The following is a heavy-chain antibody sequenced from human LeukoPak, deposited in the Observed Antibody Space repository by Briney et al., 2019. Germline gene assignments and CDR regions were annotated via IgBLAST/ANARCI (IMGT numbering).Heavy chain of an antibody. Sequence: AGSLKLSCAASGFTFSGSAMHWVRQASGKVLEWVGPISSKANSYTYAYAASVKGRITISRDDSKNTAYLQMNSLRDEDTAVYYCARDSPLHDYVWGSYRLRSATGRYWGQGTLVTVSS. D-gene: IGHD3-16*02. CDR2: ISSKANSYTY. CDR3: ARDSPLHDYVWGSYRLRSATGRY. V-gene: IGHV3-73*01. CDR1: GFTFSGSA. J-gene: IGHJ4*02.